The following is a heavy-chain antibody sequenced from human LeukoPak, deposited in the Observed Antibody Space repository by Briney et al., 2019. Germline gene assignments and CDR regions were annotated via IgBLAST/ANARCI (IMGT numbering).Heavy chain of an antibody. V-gene: IGHV4-39*01. Sequence: SETLSLTCTVSGGSIRSSSYYWGWIRQPPGKGLEWIGRIYYSGSTYYNPSLKSRVTISVHTSKNQFSLKLNSVTAADTAVYYCRKSITGTAADYWGQGTLVTVSS. CDR2: IYYSGST. CDR1: GGSIRSSSYY. CDR3: RKSITGTAADY. D-gene: IGHD1-20*01. J-gene: IGHJ4*02.